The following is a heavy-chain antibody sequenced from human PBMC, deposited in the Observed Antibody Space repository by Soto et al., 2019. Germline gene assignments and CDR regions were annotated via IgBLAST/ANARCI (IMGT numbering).Heavy chain of an antibody. CDR1: GYTFTSYG. V-gene: IGHV1-18*01. J-gene: IGHJ5*02. Sequence: QVQLVQSGAEGKKPGASVKVSCKASGYTFTSYGISWVRQPPGQGLESMGWINPYNGNTNYAQKLQGRVTMTTDTATSPGYMELRSLRYDDTAVYYCARDPVGGNWFDPWGQGTLVTVSS. CDR3: ARDPVGGNWFDP. CDR2: INPYNGNT. D-gene: IGHD1-26*01.